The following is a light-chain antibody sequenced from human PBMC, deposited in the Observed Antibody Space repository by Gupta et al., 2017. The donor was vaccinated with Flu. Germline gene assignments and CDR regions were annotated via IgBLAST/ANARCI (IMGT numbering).Light chain of an antibody. J-gene: IGKJ4*01. CDR3: QQYNNWPLT. CDR1: QSVSSN. CDR2: GAS. Sequence: DIVLTQSPATLSVSPGERVTLSCRASQSVSSNLAWYQQRPGQAPRLLMYGASTRATGIPARFSGSGTGTEFTLTISSLQSEDFAVYYGQQYNNWPLTFGGGTNVEIK. V-gene: IGKV3-15*01.